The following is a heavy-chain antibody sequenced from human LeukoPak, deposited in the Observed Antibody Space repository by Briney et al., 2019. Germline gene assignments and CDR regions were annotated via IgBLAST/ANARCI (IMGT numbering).Heavy chain of an antibody. V-gene: IGHV1-46*01. CDR2: INPSGGST. D-gene: IGHD2-8*01. CDR1: GYTFTSYY. Sequence: ASVKVSCKASGYTFTSYYMHWVRQAPGQGLEWMGIINPSGGSTSYAQKFQGRVTMTRDTSTSTVYMELSSLRSEDTAVYYCARGYQEMVYAIRRYYGMDVWGQGTTVTVSS. CDR3: ARGYQEMVYAIRRYYGMDV. J-gene: IGHJ6*02.